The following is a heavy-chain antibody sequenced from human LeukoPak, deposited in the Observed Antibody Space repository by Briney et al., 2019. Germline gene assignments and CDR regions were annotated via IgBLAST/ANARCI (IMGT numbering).Heavy chain of an antibody. D-gene: IGHD5-18*01. Sequence: PGGSLRLSCAASGFTVNSNYMSWVRQAPGKGLERVSIIYKDGRTYYTDSVKGRFTISRDNSRNMLYLQMNSLRAEDTAVYYCARDVNSYAHCGHWGQGTLVTVSS. V-gene: IGHV3-53*01. CDR1: GFTVNSNY. CDR3: ARDVNSYAHCGH. J-gene: IGHJ4*02. CDR2: IYKDGRT.